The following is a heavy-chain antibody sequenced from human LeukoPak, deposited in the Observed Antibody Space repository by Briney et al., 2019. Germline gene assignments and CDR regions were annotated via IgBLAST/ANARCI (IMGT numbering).Heavy chain of an antibody. CDR3: ARVEPGYSYGGYDAFDI. D-gene: IGHD5-18*01. V-gene: IGHV4-59*10. CDR2: IYTSGST. Sequence: SETLSLTCAVYGGSFSGYYWSWIRQPAGKRLEWIGRIYTSGSTNYNPSLKSRVTISVDTSKNQFSLKLSSVTAADTAVYYCARVEPGYSYGGYDAFDIWGQGTMVTVSS. CDR1: GGSFSGYY. J-gene: IGHJ3*02.